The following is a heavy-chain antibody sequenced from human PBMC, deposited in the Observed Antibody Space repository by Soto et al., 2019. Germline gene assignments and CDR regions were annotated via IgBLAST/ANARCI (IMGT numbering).Heavy chain of an antibody. CDR3: TRGPFSQCGSGNYYAFDI. J-gene: IGHJ3*02. V-gene: IGHV1-69*12. CDR1: GGTFSSYA. D-gene: IGHD3-10*01. Sequence: QVQLVQSGAEVKKPGSSAKVSCKTSGGTFSSYAISWVRQAPGQVLEWMGGIIPMFGTTDSPQRFRGRVTITADVSTSTAYLELSSLRSEDTAVYYCTRGPFSQCGSGNYYAFDIWGQGTKVTVSS. CDR2: IIPMFGTT.